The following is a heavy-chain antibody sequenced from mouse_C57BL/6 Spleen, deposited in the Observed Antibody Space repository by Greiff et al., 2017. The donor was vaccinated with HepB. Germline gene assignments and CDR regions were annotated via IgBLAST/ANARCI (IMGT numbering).Heavy chain of an antibody. CDR1: GYAFSSYW. CDR2: IYPGDGDT. J-gene: IGHJ2*01. V-gene: IGHV1-80*01. Sequence: QVQLQQSGAELVKPGASVKISCKASGYAFSSYWMNWVKQRPGKGLEWIGQIYPGDGDTTYNGKFKGKATLTADKSSSTADMQLSSLTSEDSAVYFCARIEGGDYYFDCWGQGTTLTVSS. CDR3: ARIEGGDYYFDC.